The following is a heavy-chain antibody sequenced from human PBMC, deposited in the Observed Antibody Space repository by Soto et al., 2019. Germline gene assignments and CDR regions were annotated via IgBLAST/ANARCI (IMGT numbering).Heavy chain of an antibody. J-gene: IGHJ4*02. CDR3: ARVSGYYLPDY. Sequence: QVQLVQSGAEEKKPGASVKVSCKASGYTFTNYATHWVRQAPGQRLEWMGRVNAGNGNTKYSQKFQSRATITGDTSGSTAYMELSSLRSEDTAVYYCARVSGYYLPDYWGQGTLVTVSS. V-gene: IGHV1-3*05. D-gene: IGHD5-12*01. CDR1: GYTFTNYA. CDR2: VNAGNGNT.